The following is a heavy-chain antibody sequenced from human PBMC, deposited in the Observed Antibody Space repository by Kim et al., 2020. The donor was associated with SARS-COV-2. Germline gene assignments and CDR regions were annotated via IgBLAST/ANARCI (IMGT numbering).Heavy chain of an antibody. J-gene: IGHJ4*02. V-gene: IGHV3-23*01. CDR3: AKSYYDFWSGNYTFDN. Sequence: STKGRFTITRDKSKSTLYLQMNSLRAEDTAVYYCAKSYYDFWSGNYTFDNWGQGTLVTVAS. D-gene: IGHD3-3*01.